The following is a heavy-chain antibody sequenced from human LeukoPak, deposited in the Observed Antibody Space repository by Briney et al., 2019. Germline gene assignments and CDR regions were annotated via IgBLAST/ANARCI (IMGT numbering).Heavy chain of an antibody. D-gene: IGHD3-10*01. CDR3: GKDISAGGMDV. V-gene: IGHV3-21*04. CDR2: ISSSSSYI. CDR1: GFTFSSYS. J-gene: IGHJ6*02. Sequence: NPGGSLRLSCAASGFTFSSYSMNWVCQAPGKGLEWVSSISSSSSYIYYADSVKGRFTISRDNAKNSLYLQMNSLRAEDTALYYCGKDISAGGMDVWGQGTTVTVSS.